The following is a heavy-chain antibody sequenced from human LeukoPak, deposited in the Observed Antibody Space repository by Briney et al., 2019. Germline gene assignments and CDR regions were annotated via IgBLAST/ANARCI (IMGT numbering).Heavy chain of an antibody. CDR3: AKGMRAAGWEVDY. Sequence: GGSLRLSCAASGFTFSSYVMHWVRQAPGKGLEWVAVISYDGSNKYYADSVKGRFTISRDNSKNTLYLQMNSLRAADTAVYYCAKGMRAAGWEVDYWGQGTLVTVSS. J-gene: IGHJ4*02. D-gene: IGHD1-26*01. V-gene: IGHV3-30*18. CDR1: GFTFSSYV. CDR2: ISYDGSNK.